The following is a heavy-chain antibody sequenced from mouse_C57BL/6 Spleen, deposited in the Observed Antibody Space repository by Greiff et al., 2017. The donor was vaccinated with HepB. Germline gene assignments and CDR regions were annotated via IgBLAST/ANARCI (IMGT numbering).Heavy chain of an antibody. D-gene: IGHD1-1*01. J-gene: IGHJ4*01. CDR2: INPSTGGT. V-gene: IGHV1-42*01. CDR3: ASRGYYYGSSGAMDY. CDR1: GYSFTGYY. Sequence: EVELVESGPELVKPGASVKISCKASGYSFTGYYMNWVKQSPEKSLEWIGEINPSTGGTTYNQKFKAKATLTVDKSSSTAYMQLKSLTSEDSAVYYCASRGYYYGSSGAMDYWGQGTSVTVSS.